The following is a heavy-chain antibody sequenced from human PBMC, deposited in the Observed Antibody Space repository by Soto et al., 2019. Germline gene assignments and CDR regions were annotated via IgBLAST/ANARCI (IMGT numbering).Heavy chain of an antibody. J-gene: IGHJ4*02. Sequence: QVQLVESGGVVVQPGRSLRLSCAASGFTFSNFGMHWVRQAPGKGLEWVASISYDGNIKYSADSVKGRFTISRDNSKNTLYLQMNSMMSEDTAVYYWAKFLGTVTAAVDDYWGQGALVTVSS. D-gene: IGHD6-13*01. CDR2: ISYDGNIK. V-gene: IGHV3-30*18. CDR3: AKFLGTVTAAVDDY. CDR1: GFTFSNFG.